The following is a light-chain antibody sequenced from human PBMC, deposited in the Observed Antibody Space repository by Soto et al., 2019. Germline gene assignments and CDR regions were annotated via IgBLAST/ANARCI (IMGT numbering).Light chain of an antibody. CDR1: SGHSSYA. CDR2: LNSDGSH. J-gene: IGLJ1*01. V-gene: IGLV4-69*01. CDR3: QTWGTGIHYV. Sequence: QLVLTQSPCPSASLGASVKLTCTLSSGHSSYAIAWHQQQPEKGPRYLMKLNSDGSHSKGDGIPDRFSGSSSGAERYLTISSLQSEDEADYYCQTWGTGIHYVFGAGTKLTVL.